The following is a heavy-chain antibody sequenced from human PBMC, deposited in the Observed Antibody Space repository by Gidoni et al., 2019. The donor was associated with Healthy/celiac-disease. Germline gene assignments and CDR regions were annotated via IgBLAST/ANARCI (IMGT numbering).Heavy chain of an antibody. V-gene: IGHV1-8*01. CDR1: GSTFTSYD. Sequence: QVQLVQSGAEVKKPGASVKVSCKASGSTFTSYDINWVRQATGQGLEWMGWMNPNSGNTGYAQKFQGRVTMTRNTSISTAYMELSSLRSEDTAVYYCARPYSSSWYGYYYGMDVWGQGTTVTVSS. J-gene: IGHJ6*02. CDR3: ARPYSSSWYGYYYGMDV. CDR2: MNPNSGNT. D-gene: IGHD6-13*01.